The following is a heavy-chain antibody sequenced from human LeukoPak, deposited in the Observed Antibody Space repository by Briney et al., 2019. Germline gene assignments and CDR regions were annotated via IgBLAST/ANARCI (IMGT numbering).Heavy chain of an antibody. CDR2: LSGSGGST. CDR3: ANHGDSN. Sequence: GGALRLSCAASGFTFSSYAMSWLRQAPGKGLEGVSALSGSGGSTYYADSVKGRFTISRDNSNQTLYMQMNSLRAEDTAVYYCANHGDSNWGQGTLATVSS. D-gene: IGHD3-3*01. CDR1: GFTFSSYA. V-gene: IGHV3-23*01. J-gene: IGHJ4*02.